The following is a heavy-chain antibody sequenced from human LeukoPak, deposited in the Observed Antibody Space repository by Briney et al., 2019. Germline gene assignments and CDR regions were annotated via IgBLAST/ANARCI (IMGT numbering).Heavy chain of an antibody. CDR1: GGTFSSYA. CDR2: IIPIFGTA. Sequence: SVKVSCKASGGTFSSYAISWVRQAPGQGLEWMGGIIPIFGTANYAQKFQGRVTMTEDTSTDTAYMELSSLGSEDTAVYYCTAEFKAAAAANFDYWGQGTLVTVSS. D-gene: IGHD6-13*01. J-gene: IGHJ4*02. CDR3: TAEFKAAAAANFDY. V-gene: IGHV1-69*06.